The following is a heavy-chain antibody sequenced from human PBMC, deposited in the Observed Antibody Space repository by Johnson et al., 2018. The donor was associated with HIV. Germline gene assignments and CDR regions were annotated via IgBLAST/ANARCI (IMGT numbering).Heavy chain of an antibody. J-gene: IGHJ3*02. CDR1: GFTFSDYY. CDR3: ARVAAAAGRMTDAFDI. V-gene: IGHV3-20*04. D-gene: IGHD6-13*01. Sequence: VQLVESGGGLVQPGGSLRLSCVASGFTFSDYYMDWVRQAPGKGLEWVSGINWSGGSTAYADSVKGRFTISRDNAKNSLYLQMNRLRAEDTALYYCARVAAAAGRMTDAFDIWGQGTMVSVSS. CDR2: INWSGGST.